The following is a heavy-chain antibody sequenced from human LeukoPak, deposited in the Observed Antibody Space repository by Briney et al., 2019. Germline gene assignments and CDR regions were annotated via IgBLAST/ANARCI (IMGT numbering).Heavy chain of an antibody. J-gene: IGHJ4*02. V-gene: IGHV1-46*01. CDR2: LLPNNGGT. CDR1: GYTFTSYH. Sequence: ASVKLSCKASGYTFTSYHMHWVRQAAGQGLEWMGILLPNNGGTIYAQKFQGRVTVTRDTSASTVYMEVSSLRSDDTAVYYCAKEAVGAPDYWGQGTLVTVSS. D-gene: IGHD1-26*01. CDR3: AKEAVGAPDY.